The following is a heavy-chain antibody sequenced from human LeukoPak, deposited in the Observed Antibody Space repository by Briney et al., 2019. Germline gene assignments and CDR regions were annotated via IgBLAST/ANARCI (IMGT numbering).Heavy chain of an antibody. Sequence: SETLSLTCTVSGGSISSYYWSWIRQPPGKGLEWIGYIYYSGSTNYNPSLKSRVTISVDTSKNQFSLKLSSVTTADTAVYYCARVKAAAGVGSYYYYYMDVWGKGTTVTVSS. CDR3: ARVKAAAGVGSYYYYYMDV. CDR2: IYYSGST. V-gene: IGHV4-59*01. J-gene: IGHJ6*03. CDR1: GGSISSYY. D-gene: IGHD6-13*01.